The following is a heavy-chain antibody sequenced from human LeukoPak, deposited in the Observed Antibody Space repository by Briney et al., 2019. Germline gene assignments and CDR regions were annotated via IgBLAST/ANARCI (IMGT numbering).Heavy chain of an antibody. CDR2: IYPGDSDT. Sequence: GESLKISCKASGYSFTSYWIGWVRQMPGKGLEWMGIIYPGDSDTRYSPSFQGQVTISADKSISTAYLQWSSLKASDTAMYFCAGHSFDTVDAFDVWGQGTIVTVSA. CDR1: GYSFTSYW. CDR3: AGHSFDTVDAFDV. V-gene: IGHV5-51*01. J-gene: IGHJ3*01. D-gene: IGHD2-2*02.